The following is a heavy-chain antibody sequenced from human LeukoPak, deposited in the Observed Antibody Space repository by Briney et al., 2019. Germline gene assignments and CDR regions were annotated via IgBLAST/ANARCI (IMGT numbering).Heavy chain of an antibody. CDR3: AKGDSSSWLFDY. Sequence: GGSLRLSCAASGFTFNRFAMHWVRQAPGKGLEWVAVTSYDENNKYYADSVKGRFTISRDNSKNTLYLQMNSLRAEDTAVYYCAKGDSSSWLFDYWGQGTLVTVSS. CDR1: GFTFNRFA. J-gene: IGHJ4*02. V-gene: IGHV3-30*18. D-gene: IGHD6-13*01. CDR2: TSYDENNK.